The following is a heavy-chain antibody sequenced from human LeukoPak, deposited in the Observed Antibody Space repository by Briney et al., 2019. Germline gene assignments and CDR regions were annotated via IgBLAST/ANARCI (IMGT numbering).Heavy chain of an antibody. D-gene: IGHD3-22*01. CDR2: ISAYNGNT. Sequence: GASVKVSCTASGYTFTSYGISWVRQAPGQGLEWMGWISAYNGNTNYAQKLQGRVTMTTDTSTSTAYMELRSLRSDDTAVYYCARDRRGSYYDSSGYYPTESDYWGQGTLVTVSS. CDR1: GYTFTSYG. V-gene: IGHV1-18*01. CDR3: ARDRRGSYYDSSGYYPTESDY. J-gene: IGHJ4*02.